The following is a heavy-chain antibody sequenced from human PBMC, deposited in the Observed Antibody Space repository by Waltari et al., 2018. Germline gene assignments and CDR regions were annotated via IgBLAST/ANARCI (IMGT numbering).Heavy chain of an antibody. Sequence: QVQLQQWGAGLLKPSETLSLTCAVYGGSFSGYYWSWIRQPPGKGLEWIGEINHSGSTNYNPSRKSRVTIAVDTSKNQFSLKLSSVTAADTAVYYCARTVAAAGTPFDYWGQGTLVTVSS. CDR2: INHSGST. CDR3: ARTVAAAGTPFDY. D-gene: IGHD6-13*01. CDR1: GGSFSGYY. J-gene: IGHJ4*02. V-gene: IGHV4-34*01.